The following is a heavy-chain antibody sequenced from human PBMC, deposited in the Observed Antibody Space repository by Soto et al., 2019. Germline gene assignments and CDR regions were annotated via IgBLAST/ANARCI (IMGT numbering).Heavy chain of an antibody. CDR1: GGSISSYY. D-gene: IGHD6-19*01. Sequence: PSETLSLTCTVSGGSISSYYWSWIRQRPGKGLEWIGYIYYSGSTNYNPSLKSRVTISVDTSKNQFSLKLSSVTAADTAVYYCARDRLMAVADTSGYWFDPWGQGTLVTVSS. V-gene: IGHV4-59*01. J-gene: IGHJ5*02. CDR2: IYYSGST. CDR3: ARDRLMAVADTSGYWFDP.